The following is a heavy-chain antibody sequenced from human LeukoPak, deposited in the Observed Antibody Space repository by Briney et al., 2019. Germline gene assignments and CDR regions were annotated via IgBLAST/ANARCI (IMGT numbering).Heavy chain of an antibody. Sequence: SETLSLTCTVSGGSISSYYWSWIRQPPGKGLEWIGYIYYSGSTNFNPSLKSRVTISVDTSKNQFSLKLSSVTAADTAVYYCARRAFYYDSSGIYYSDYWGQGTLVTVSS. D-gene: IGHD3-22*01. CDR2: IYYSGST. J-gene: IGHJ4*02. CDR1: GGSISSYY. CDR3: ARRAFYYDSSGIYYSDY. V-gene: IGHV4-59*01.